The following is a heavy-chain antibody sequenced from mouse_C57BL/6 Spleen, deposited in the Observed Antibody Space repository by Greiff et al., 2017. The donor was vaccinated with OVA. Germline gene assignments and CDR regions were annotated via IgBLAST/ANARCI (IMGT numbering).Heavy chain of an antibody. CDR3: ARRGYYYGSSYRFAY. D-gene: IGHD1-1*01. CDR2: INPNNGGT. V-gene: IGHV1-18*01. CDR1: GYTFTDYN. Sequence: EVHLVESGPELVKPGASVKIPCKASGYTFTDYNMDWVKQSHGKSLEWIGDINPNNGGTIYNQKFKGKATLTVDKSSSTAYMELRSLTSEDTAVYYCARRGYYYGSSYRFAYWGQGTLVTVSA. J-gene: IGHJ3*01.